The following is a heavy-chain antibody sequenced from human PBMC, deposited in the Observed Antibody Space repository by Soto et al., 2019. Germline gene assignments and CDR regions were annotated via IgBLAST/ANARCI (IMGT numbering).Heavy chain of an antibody. CDR1: GFTFRTYD. D-gene: IGHD2-21*02. CDR2: IGTAGDT. J-gene: IGHJ4*02. Sequence: GGSLRLSCTASGFTFRTYDMHWVRPVTGKGLEWVSVIGTAGDTYYPDSVRGRFTISRDNAKNSLYLQMNSLRAGDTAVYYCGRDGGYYGIDSWGQGTLVTVSS. V-gene: IGHV3-13*01. CDR3: GRDGGYYGIDS.